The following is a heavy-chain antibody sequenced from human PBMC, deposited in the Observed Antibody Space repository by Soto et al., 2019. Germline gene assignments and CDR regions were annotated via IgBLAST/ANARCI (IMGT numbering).Heavy chain of an antibody. CDR2: ISGSSRST. CDR3: AKNYYDSGSYYLFDS. Sequence: LRLSCVASEFTFSDYAMSWVRQAPGKGLEWVSSISGSSRSTYYADSVKGRFSISRDNSKNTLFLEMSSLRAADTALYYCAKNYYDSGSYYLFDSWGQGTLVTVSS. CDR1: EFTFSDYA. V-gene: IGHV3-23*01. J-gene: IGHJ4*02. D-gene: IGHD3-10*01.